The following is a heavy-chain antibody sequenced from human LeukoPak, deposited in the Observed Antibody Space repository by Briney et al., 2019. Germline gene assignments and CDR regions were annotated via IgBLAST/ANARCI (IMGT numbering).Heavy chain of an antibody. Sequence: ASVKVSCKASGYTFTGFGITWVRQAPGQGPEWMGWISIGDGNTHYGQKFQDRVSMTRDKGSNTAFLELRRLRSDDTAVYFCSRSYHSTSRYYFDLWGQGTLVTVSS. J-gene: IGHJ4*02. CDR2: ISIGDGNT. V-gene: IGHV1-18*01. CDR3: SRSYHSTSRYYFDL. CDR1: GYTFTGFG. D-gene: IGHD2-2*01.